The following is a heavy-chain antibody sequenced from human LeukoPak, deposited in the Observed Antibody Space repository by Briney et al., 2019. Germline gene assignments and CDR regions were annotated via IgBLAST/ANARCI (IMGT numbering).Heavy chain of an antibody. CDR3: ARSNPNRNALDL. Sequence: GGSLRLSCAASGFTLNSYLMSWVRQAPGRGLEWVANIKKDGSEENYLDSVKGRFTVSRDNAKNSLYLQMDSLRGEDTAVYYCARSNPNRNALDLWGQGTMVTISS. J-gene: IGHJ3*01. CDR1: GFTLNSYL. V-gene: IGHV3-7*01. D-gene: IGHD1-14*01. CDR2: IKKDGSEE.